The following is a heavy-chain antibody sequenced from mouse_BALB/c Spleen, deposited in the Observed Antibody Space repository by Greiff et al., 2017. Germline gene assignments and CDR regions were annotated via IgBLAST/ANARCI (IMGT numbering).Heavy chain of an antibody. Sequence: VQLQQPGAELVKPGASVKLSCKASGYTFTSYYMYWVKQRPGQGLEWIGGINPSNGGTNFNEKFKSKATLTVDKSSRTAYMQLSSLTSEGSAVYCCTGGIYYGYDVAYWGQGTLVTVSA. V-gene: IGHV1S81*02. CDR1: GYTFTSYY. J-gene: IGHJ3*01. D-gene: IGHD2-2*01. CDR3: TGGIYYGYDVAY. CDR2: INPSNGGT.